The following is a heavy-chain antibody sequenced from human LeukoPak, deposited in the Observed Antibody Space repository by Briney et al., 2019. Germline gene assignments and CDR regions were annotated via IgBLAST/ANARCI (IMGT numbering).Heavy chain of an antibody. CDR3: AKGPLSTYYFDY. J-gene: IGHJ4*02. Sequence: GGSLRLSCAAPGFTFRNYGIHWVRQAPGKGLEWVAFIRYDGSIQYYADSVKGRFTISRDNSKNTLYLQMNSLRAEDTAVYYCAKGPLSTYYFDYWGQGTLVTVSS. CDR2: IRYDGSIQ. D-gene: IGHD2-2*01. V-gene: IGHV3-30*02. CDR1: GFTFRNYG.